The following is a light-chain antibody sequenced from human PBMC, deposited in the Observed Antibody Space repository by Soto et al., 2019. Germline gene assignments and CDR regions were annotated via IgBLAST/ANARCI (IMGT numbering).Light chain of an antibody. CDR3: QQYETYSPWT. CDR1: QSISTW. V-gene: IGKV1-5*03. Sequence: DIQMTQSPSTLSASVGDRVTITCRASQSISTWLAWYQQKPGKAPNLLIYRASSLGSGVPSRFSGSGSGTEFTLTISSLQPDDFATYYCQQYETYSPWTFGQGTKAEIK. J-gene: IGKJ1*01. CDR2: RAS.